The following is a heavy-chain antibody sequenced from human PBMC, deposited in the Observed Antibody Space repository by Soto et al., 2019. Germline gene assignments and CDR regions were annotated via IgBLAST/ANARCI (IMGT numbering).Heavy chain of an antibody. Sequence: ASETLSLTCTVSGGSLSGYYWSWIRQPPGKGPEWIGDFYSSGSPHHNPSLKNRVSISEDRSKNEFSLKLSSVTAADTAIYYCAREFYYDSSGIGFDSWGQGTLVTVSS. CDR3: AREFYYDSSGIGFDS. V-gene: IGHV4-59*01. CDR1: GGSLSGYY. CDR2: FYSSGSP. D-gene: IGHD3-22*01. J-gene: IGHJ4*02.